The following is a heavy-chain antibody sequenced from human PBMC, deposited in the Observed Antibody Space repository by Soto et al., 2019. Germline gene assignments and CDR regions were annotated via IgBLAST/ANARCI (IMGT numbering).Heavy chain of an antibody. V-gene: IGHV1-24*01. CDR1: GGTFSSYA. CDR3: AIVGDYSASHFDY. CDR2: FDPEDGET. D-gene: IGHD4-17*01. Sequence: ASVKVSCKASGGTFSSYAISWVRQAPGKGLEWMGGFDPEDGETIYAQKFQGRVAMTEDTSTDTAYMELSSLRSEDTAVYYCAIVGDYSASHFDYWGQGTLVTVYS. J-gene: IGHJ4*02.